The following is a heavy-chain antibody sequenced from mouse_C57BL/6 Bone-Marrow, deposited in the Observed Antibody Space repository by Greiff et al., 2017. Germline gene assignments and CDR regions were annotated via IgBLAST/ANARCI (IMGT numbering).Heavy chain of an antibody. Sequence: VKLVESGPELVKPGASVKLSCKASGYTFTSYDINWVKQRPGQGLEWIGWIYPRDGSTKYNEKFKGKATLTVDPSSSTAYMELHSLPSEDSAVYFCARDYGSSYWYFDVWGTGTTVTVSS. V-gene: IGHV1-85*01. CDR1: GYTFTSYD. D-gene: IGHD1-1*01. CDR2: IYPRDGST. CDR3: ARDYGSSYWYFDV. J-gene: IGHJ1*03.